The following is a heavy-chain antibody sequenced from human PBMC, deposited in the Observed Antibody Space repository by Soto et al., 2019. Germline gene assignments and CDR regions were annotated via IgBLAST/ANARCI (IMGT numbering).Heavy chain of an antibody. Sequence: SETLSLTCTVSGGSISSSSYYWGWIRQPPGKGLEWIGSIYYSGSTYYNPSLKSRVTISVDTSKNQFSLKLSSVTAADTAVYYCARHLQLWLSLRGSGFDPWGQGTLVTVSS. V-gene: IGHV4-39*01. CDR1: GGSISSSSYY. CDR3: ARHLQLWLSLRGSGFDP. CDR2: IYYSGST. D-gene: IGHD5-18*01. J-gene: IGHJ5*02.